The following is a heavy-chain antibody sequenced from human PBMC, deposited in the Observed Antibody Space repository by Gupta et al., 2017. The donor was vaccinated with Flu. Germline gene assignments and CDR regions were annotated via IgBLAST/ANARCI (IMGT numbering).Heavy chain of an antibody. V-gene: IGHV1-2*04. CDR1: GYTFPCYY. CDR2: INPNSGGT. D-gene: IGHD3-22*01. Sequence: VQLVQSGAEVKKPWSSVKISCRASGYTFPCYYLHWVRQAPGQGLEWMGWINPNSGGTNYAQKFQGWVTMTRDTSISTAYMELSRLRSDDTAVYYCARGTYYYDSSGPTAYWGQGTLVTVAS. CDR3: ARGTYYYDSSGPTAY. J-gene: IGHJ4*02.